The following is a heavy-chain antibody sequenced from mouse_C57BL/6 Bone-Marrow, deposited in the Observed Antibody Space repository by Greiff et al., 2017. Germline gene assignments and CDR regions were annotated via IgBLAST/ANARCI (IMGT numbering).Heavy chain of an antibody. CDR3: ARHYDYDSFAY. CDR1: GFTFSSYG. CDR2: ISSGGSYT. V-gene: IGHV5-6*01. D-gene: IGHD2-4*01. J-gene: IGHJ3*01. Sequence: EVPLVESGGDLVKPGGSLKLSCAASGFTFSSYGMSWVRQTPDKRLEWVATISSGGSYTYYPDSVKGRFTISRDNAKNTLYLQMSSLKSEDTAMYYCARHYDYDSFAYWGQGTLVTVSA.